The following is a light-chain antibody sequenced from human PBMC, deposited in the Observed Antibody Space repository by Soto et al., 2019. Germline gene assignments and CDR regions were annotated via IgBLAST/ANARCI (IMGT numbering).Light chain of an antibody. J-gene: IGLJ1*01. Sequence: QSVLTQPPSLSGAPGQRVTISCTGSSSDIGAGSEVHWYQQLPGTAPKLLIFGSTNRPSGVPDRFSGAKSATSASLASTGLQAEDEADYYCQSYDNSLSAYVVGTGTKLTVL. CDR1: SSDIGAGSE. CDR2: GST. CDR3: QSYDNSLSAYV. V-gene: IGLV1-40*01.